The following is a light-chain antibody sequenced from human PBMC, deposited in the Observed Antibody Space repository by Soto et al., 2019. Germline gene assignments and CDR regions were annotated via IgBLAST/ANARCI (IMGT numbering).Light chain of an antibody. CDR3: SSYTSSGSHV. Sequence: QSALTQPASVSGSPGQSITISCTGTSSDVGGYNYVSWFQQHPGKAPKLMIYDATNRPSGVSNRFSGSKSGNTASLTISGLQAEDEADFYCSSYTSSGSHVFGTGTKLTVL. CDR1: SSDVGGYNY. V-gene: IGLV2-14*03. CDR2: DAT. J-gene: IGLJ1*01.